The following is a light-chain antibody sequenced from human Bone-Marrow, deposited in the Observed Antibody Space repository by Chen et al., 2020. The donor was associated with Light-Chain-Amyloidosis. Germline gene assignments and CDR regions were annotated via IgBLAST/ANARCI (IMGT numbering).Light chain of an antibody. V-gene: IGLV2-14*01. CDR2: EVT. Sequence: SVSGSPGQSITLSCTRTSSDVGGDNHVSWYQQHPDKAPKLMIYEVTNRPSWVPDRFSGSKSDNTASLTISGLQTEDEADYFCSSYTITNTLVFGSGTRVTVL. CDR3: SSYTITNTLV. J-gene: IGLJ1*01. CDR1: SSDVGGDNH.